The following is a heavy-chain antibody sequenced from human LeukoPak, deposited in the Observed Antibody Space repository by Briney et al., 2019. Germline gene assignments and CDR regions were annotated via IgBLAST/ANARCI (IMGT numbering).Heavy chain of an antibody. D-gene: IGHD4-17*01. CDR2: ISWDSNSI. J-gene: IGHJ6*02. CDR3: ARDLWSTVTTANYYYGMDV. CDR1: GFTFDDYA. V-gene: IGHV3-9*01. Sequence: GGSLRLSCAASGFTFDDYAMHWVRQAPGKGLEWVSGISWDSNSIGYADSVKGRFTISRDNAKNSLCLQMNSLRAEDTAVYYCARDLWSTVTTANYYYGMDVWGQGTTVTVSS.